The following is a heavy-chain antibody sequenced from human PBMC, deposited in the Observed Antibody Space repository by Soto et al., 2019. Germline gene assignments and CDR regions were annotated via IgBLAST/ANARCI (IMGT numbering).Heavy chain of an antibody. J-gene: IGHJ5*02. Sequence: EVQLVESGGALVQPGGSLRLSCAATGFTISDHYIDWVRQAPGKGLEWVGRSRDKAHSYTTGYAASVKGSFTISRDDSKNSVYLQMNSLKTDDTAVYYCVRAITGTTTGFDPWGQGTLVTVSS. CDR3: VRAITGTTTGFDP. V-gene: IGHV3-72*01. D-gene: IGHD1-7*01. CDR2: SRDKAHSYTT. CDR1: GFTISDHY.